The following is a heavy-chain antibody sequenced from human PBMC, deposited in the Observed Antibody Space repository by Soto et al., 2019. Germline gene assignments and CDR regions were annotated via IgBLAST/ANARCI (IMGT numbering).Heavy chain of an antibody. J-gene: IGHJ4*02. V-gene: IGHV1-2*04. Sequence: ASVKVSCKASGYTFTGYYMHWVRQAAGQGLEWMGWINPNSGGTNYAQKFQGWVTMTRDTSISTAYMELSRLRSDDTAVYYCARDPSPSSYDSSGYYLHFDYWGQGTLVTVSS. CDR2: INPNSGGT. CDR1: GYTFTGYY. D-gene: IGHD3-22*01. CDR3: ARDPSPSSYDSSGYYLHFDY.